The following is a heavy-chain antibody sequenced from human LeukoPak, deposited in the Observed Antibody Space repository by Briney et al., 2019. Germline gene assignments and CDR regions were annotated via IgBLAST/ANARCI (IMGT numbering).Heavy chain of an antibody. CDR1: GFTFSSYG. CDR3: AKGGDYYGSGSYIDY. V-gene: IGHV3-23*01. CDR2: ISGGGGDT. Sequence: PGGSLRLSCAASGFTFSSYGMSWVRQAPGKGPEWVSTISGGGGDTYYADSVKGRFTISRDNSKNTLYLQMNGLRAVDTALYYCAKGGDYYGSGSYIDYWGQGALVTVSS. D-gene: IGHD3-10*01. J-gene: IGHJ4*02.